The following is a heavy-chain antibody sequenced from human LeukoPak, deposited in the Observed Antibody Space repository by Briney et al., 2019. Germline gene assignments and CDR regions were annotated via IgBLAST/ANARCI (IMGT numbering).Heavy chain of an antibody. CDR3: ARVSDSSGYWWYFDY. Sequence: ASVKVSCKASGYTFSGYYMHWVRQAPGQGLEWMGISNPSGGTTGYAQKFQGRVTMTRDTSTSTVYMELRSLRSEDTAVYYCARVSDSSGYWWYFDYWGQGTLVTVSS. CDR1: GYTFSGYY. V-gene: IGHV1-46*01. J-gene: IGHJ4*02. CDR2: SNPSGGTT. D-gene: IGHD3-22*01.